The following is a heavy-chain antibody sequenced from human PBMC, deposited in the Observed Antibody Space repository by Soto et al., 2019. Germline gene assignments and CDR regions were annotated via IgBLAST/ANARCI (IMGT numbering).Heavy chain of an antibody. CDR1: GFTFSSST. Sequence: PGGSLRLSCTGSGFTFSSSTMTWVRQGPGKGLEWVSSISSSSSYIYFADSLKGRFTISREKAKNSLYLQMNSLRAEDTAVYYCARDSGEMSPXWGQGTQVTVSX. J-gene: IGHJ4*02. V-gene: IGHV3-21*06. D-gene: IGHD3-10*01. CDR3: ARDSGEMSPX. CDR2: ISSSSSYI.